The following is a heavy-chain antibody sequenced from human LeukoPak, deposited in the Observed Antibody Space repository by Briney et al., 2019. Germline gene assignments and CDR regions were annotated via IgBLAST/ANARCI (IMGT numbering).Heavy chain of an antibody. V-gene: IGHV3-7*01. CDR2: IKQDGSEK. D-gene: IGHD3-10*01. CDR3: AREGITMVRGVIITEPRLYYYYGMDV. Sequence: GGSLRLSCAAPGFTFSSYWMSWVRQAPGKGLEWVANIKQDGSEKYYVDSVKGRFTISRDNAKNSLYLQMNSLRAEDTAVYYCAREGITMVRGVIITEPRLYYYYGMDVWGQGTTVTVSS. J-gene: IGHJ6*02. CDR1: GFTFSSYW.